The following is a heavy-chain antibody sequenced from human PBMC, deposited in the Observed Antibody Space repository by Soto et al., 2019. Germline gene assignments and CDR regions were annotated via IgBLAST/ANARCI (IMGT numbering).Heavy chain of an antibody. CDR3: ARDRLEMPYAFDI. J-gene: IGHJ3*02. D-gene: IGHD1-1*01. V-gene: IGHV1-18*01. CDR1: CYTFTSYG. Sequence: ASVKVSCKASCYTFTSYGISLLRHYPGQGLEWMGWIIAYNGNTNYAQKLQGRVTMTTDTSTSTAYMELRSLRSDDTAVYYCARDRLEMPYAFDIWGQGTMVTVSS. CDR2: IIAYNGNT.